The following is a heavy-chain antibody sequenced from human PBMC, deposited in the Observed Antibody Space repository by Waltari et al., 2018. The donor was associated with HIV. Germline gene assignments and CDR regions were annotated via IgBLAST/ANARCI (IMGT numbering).Heavy chain of an antibody. D-gene: IGHD3-10*01. J-gene: IGHJ5*02. CDR1: GYSISSGYY. CDR2: NYHRGST. CDR3: ARDQVSRLLWFGDEDWFDP. Sequence: QVQLQESGPGLVKPSETLSLTCAVSGYSISSGYYWGWIRQPPGKGLEWIGSNYHRGSTYYNPSLKSRVTISVDTSKNQFSLKLSSVTAADTAVYYCARDQVSRLLWFGDEDWFDPWGQGTLVTVSS. V-gene: IGHV4-38-2*02.